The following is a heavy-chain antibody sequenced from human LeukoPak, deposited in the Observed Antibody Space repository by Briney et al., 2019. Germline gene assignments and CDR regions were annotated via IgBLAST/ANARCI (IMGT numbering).Heavy chain of an antibody. CDR1: GYTFTGYY. V-gene: IGHV1-8*03. D-gene: IGHD2-15*01. J-gene: IGHJ4*02. Sequence: ASVKVSCKASGYTFTGYYMHWVRQAPGQGLEWMGWMNPNSGNTGYAQKFQGRVTITRNTSISTAYMELSSLRSEDTAVYYCARFLHGSLIDYWGQGTLVTVSS. CDR2: MNPNSGNT. CDR3: ARFLHGSLIDY.